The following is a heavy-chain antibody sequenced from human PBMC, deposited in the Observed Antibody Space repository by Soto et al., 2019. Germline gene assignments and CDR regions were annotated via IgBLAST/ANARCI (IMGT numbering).Heavy chain of an antibody. J-gene: IGHJ3*02. Sequence: QVQLVQSGAEVKKPGSSVKVSCKASGGTFSSYAISWVRQAPGQGLEWMGGIIPIFGTANYAQKFQGRVTITADESTSTAYMELSSLRSEDTAVYYCARVATYYDSSGYYRAFDIWGQGTMVTVSS. CDR3: ARVATYYDSSGYYRAFDI. D-gene: IGHD3-22*01. CDR1: GGTFSSYA. CDR2: IIPIFGTA. V-gene: IGHV1-69*12.